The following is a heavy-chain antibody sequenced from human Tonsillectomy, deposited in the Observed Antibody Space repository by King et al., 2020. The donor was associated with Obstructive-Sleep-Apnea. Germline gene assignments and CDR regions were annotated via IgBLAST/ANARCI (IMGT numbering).Heavy chain of an antibody. CDR2: IQPEGSEE. J-gene: IGHJ4*02. V-gene: IGHV3-7*01. CDR1: GFTFSSYW. CDR3: VRNKALTVAGLFDF. Sequence: VQLVESGGGLVQPGGSLRLSCAGSGFTFSSYWMNWVRQAPGKGLEWVANIQPEGSEEYYVDSVKGRFTISRDNAQNSLYLQMNSLRAEDTAIYYCVRNKALTVAGLFDFWGQGTLVTVSS. D-gene: IGHD6-13*01.